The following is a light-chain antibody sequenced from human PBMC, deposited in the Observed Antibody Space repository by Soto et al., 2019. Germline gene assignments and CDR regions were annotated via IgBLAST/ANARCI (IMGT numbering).Light chain of an antibody. CDR3: MQALQTPYT. Sequence: DIVMTQSPLSLPVTPGEPASISCRSSQSLLHSDGYTYMDWYLQKPGQSPQVLIYLTFNRASGVPDRFSGSGSGTDFTLKISRVEAEAAGLYYCMQALQTPYTFGQGTKLEIK. V-gene: IGKV2-28*01. CDR2: LTF. J-gene: IGKJ2*01. CDR1: QSLLHSDGYTY.